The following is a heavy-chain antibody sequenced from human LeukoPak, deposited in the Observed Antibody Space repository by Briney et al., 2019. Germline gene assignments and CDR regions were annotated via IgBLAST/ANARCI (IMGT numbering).Heavy chain of an antibody. CDR2: INPSGGST. Sequence: GASVKVSCKASGYTFTSYYMHWVRQAPGQGLEWMGIINPSGGSTSYAQKFQGRVTMTRDTSTSTVYMELSSLRSEDTAVYYCARCYYDSSGYTADLYGMDVWGQGTTVTVSS. J-gene: IGHJ6*02. CDR3: ARCYYDSSGYTADLYGMDV. V-gene: IGHV1-46*01. D-gene: IGHD3-22*01. CDR1: GYTFTSYY.